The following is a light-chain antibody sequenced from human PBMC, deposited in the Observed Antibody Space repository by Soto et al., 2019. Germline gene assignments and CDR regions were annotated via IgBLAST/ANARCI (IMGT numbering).Light chain of an antibody. CDR3: QQRSNWPLT. CDR1: QSVSSY. J-gene: IGKJ4*01. V-gene: IGKV3-11*01. Sequence: EIVLTQSPATLSLSPGERATLSCRASQSVSSYLAWYQQKPGQAPRLLIYDASNRATGIPARFSGSGSGTDFTLTISSLEPEDFEVYYCQQRSNWPLTFGGGTNVQIK. CDR2: DAS.